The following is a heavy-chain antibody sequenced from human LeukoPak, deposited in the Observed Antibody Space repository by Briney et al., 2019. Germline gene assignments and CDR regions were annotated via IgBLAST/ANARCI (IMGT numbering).Heavy chain of an antibody. CDR2: INTNTGNP. CDR3: ARESXVVVAATEGSTPQPQFDP. Sequence: GASVKVSCKASGYTFTSYAMNWVRQAPGQGLEWMGWINTNTGNPTYAQGFTGRFVFSLDTSVSTAYLQISSLKAEDTAVYYCARESXVVVAATEGSTPQPQFDPWGQGTLVTVSS. CDR1: GYTFTSYA. V-gene: IGHV7-4-1*02. D-gene: IGHD2-15*01. J-gene: IGHJ5*02.